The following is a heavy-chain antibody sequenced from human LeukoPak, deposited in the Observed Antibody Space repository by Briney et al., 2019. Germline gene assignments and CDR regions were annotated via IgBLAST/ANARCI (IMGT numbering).Heavy chain of an antibody. J-gene: IGHJ4*02. Sequence: GGSLRLSCAASGFTFSSYAMHWVRQAPGKGLEWVSYISSSSTIYYADSVKGRFTISRDNAKNSLYLQMNSLRAEDTAVYYCARDRRIAARIDYWGQGTLVTVSS. D-gene: IGHD6-6*01. CDR3: ARDRRIAARIDY. CDR1: GFTFSSYA. V-gene: IGHV3-48*01. CDR2: ISSSSTI.